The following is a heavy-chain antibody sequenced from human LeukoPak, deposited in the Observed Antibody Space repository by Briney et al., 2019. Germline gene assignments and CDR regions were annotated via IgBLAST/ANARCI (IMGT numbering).Heavy chain of an antibody. J-gene: IGHJ5*02. V-gene: IGHV1-18*01. CDR2: ISAYNGNT. CDR1: GYTFTSYG. Sequence: ASVKVSCKASGYTFTSYGISWVRQAPGQGLEWMGWISAYNGNTNYAQKLQGRVTMTTDTSTSTAYMELRSLRSDDTAVYYCARDPGPYGDYVRWFDPWGQGTLVTVSS. D-gene: IGHD4-17*01. CDR3: ARDPGPYGDYVRWFDP.